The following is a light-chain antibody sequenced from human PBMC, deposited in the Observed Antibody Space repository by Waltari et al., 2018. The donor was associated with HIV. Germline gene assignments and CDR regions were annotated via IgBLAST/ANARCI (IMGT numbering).Light chain of an antibody. CDR1: SSDVGGYNY. CDR2: DVS. CDR3: SSYTSSSTLYV. Sequence: QSALTQPASVSGSPGQSITISCTGTSSDVGGYNYVSWYQQHPGKAPKLMIYDVSNRPSGVSNLFSVSKSGNTASLTISGLQAEDEADYYCSSYTSSSTLYVFGTGTKVTVL. V-gene: IGLV2-14*01. J-gene: IGLJ1*01.